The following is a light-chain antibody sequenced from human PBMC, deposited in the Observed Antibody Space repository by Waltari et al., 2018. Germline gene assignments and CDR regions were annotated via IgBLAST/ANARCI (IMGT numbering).Light chain of an antibody. CDR2: ANT. Sequence: QSVLTQPPSLSGAPGQRVTISCTGSSSNIRAGYDIPWYQHLPGTAPKLLISANTNRPSGVPDRFSASKSGTSASLVITGLQAEDEADYYCQSYDTSLNVVFGGGTKLTVL. CDR1: SSNIRAGYD. J-gene: IGLJ2*01. V-gene: IGLV1-40*01. CDR3: QSYDTSLNVV.